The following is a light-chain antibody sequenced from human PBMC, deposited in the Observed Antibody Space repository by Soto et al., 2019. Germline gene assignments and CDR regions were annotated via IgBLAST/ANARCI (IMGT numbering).Light chain of an antibody. Sequence: QSVLTQPASVSGSPGQSITISCTGTSSDVGGYNYVSWYQQHPGKAPKLMIYDVSNRPSGVSNRFSGSKSGNTASLTISGLKAEDEADYYCSSYTSSSTRHVVFGGGTQLTVL. CDR2: DVS. J-gene: IGLJ2*01. CDR3: SSYTSSSTRHVV. V-gene: IGLV2-14*01. CDR1: SSDVGGYNY.